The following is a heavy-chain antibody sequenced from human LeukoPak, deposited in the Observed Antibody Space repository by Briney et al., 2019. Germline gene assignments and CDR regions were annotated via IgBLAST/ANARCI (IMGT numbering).Heavy chain of an antibody. CDR1: GGSFSGYY. Sequence: SETLSLTCAAYGGSFSGYYWSWIRQPPGKGLEWIGEINHSGSTNYNPSLKSRVTISVDTSKNQFSLKLSSVTAADTAVYYCARGRGDRSSWYVDYWGQGTLSPSPQ. CDR3: ARGRGDRSSWYVDY. J-gene: IGHJ4*02. CDR2: INHSGST. V-gene: IGHV4-34*01. D-gene: IGHD6-13*01.